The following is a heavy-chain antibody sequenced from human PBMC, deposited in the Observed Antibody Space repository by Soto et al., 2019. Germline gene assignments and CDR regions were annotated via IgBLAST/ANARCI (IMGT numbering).Heavy chain of an antibody. V-gene: IGHV4-39*01. CDR3: ARLLGAGLIDY. D-gene: IGHD1-26*01. CDR2: IYYSGST. Sequence: SETLSLTCTVSGGSISSSSYYWGWIRQPPGKGLEWIGSIYYSGSTYYNPSLKSRVTISVDTSKNQFSLKLSSVTAADTAVYYCARLLGAGLIDYWGRGTLVTISS. J-gene: IGHJ4*02. CDR1: GGSISSSSYY.